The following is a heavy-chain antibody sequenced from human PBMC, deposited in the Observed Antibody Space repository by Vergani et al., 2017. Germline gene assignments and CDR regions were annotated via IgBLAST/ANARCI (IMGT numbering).Heavy chain of an antibody. V-gene: IGHV3-21*01. CDR2: ISSSSSYI. Sequence: EVQLVESGGGLVKPGGSLSLSCAASGFTFSSYSMNWVRQAPGKGLEWVSSISSSSSYIYYADSVKGRFTISRDNAKNSLYLQMNSLRAEATAGYYCAGDPEGSYYPRPNWFDPWGQGTLVTVSS. CDR3: AGDPEGSYYPRPNWFDP. J-gene: IGHJ5*02. CDR1: GFTFSSYS. D-gene: IGHD1-26*01.